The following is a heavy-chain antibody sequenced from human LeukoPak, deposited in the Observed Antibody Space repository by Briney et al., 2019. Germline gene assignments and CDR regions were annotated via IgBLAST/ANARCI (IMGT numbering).Heavy chain of an antibody. CDR3: ASHQYDLWSGYYVY. Sequence: SETLSLTCTVSGGSISSSSYYWGWIRQPPGKGLEWIGSIYYSGSTYYNPSLKSRVTISVDTSKNQFSLKLSSVTAADTAVYYCASHQYDLWSGYYVYWGQGTLVTVSS. D-gene: IGHD3-3*01. CDR2: IYYSGST. CDR1: GGSISSSSYY. V-gene: IGHV4-39*07. J-gene: IGHJ4*02.